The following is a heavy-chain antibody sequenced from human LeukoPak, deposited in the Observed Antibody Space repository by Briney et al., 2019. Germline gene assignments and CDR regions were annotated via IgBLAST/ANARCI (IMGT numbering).Heavy chain of an antibody. J-gene: IGHJ5*02. CDR2: ISGSGGST. Sequence: PGGSLRLSCAASGFTFSSYAMSWVRQAPGKGLEWVSGISGSGGSTYYADSVKGRFTISRDNSKNTLYLQMNGLRAEDTAVYYCAKEKGSSSLGRFDPWGQGTLVTVSS. V-gene: IGHV3-23*01. CDR1: GFTFSSYA. D-gene: IGHD6-13*01. CDR3: AKEKGSSSLGRFDP.